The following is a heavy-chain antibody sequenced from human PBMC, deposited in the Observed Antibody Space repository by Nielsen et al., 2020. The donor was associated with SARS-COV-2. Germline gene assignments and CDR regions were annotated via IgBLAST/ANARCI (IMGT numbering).Heavy chain of an antibody. CDR1: GFTFSSYG. D-gene: IGHD3-10*01. CDR3: AKGGFHMVRGPIRT. CDR2: ISYDGSNK. J-gene: IGHJ4*02. V-gene: IGHV3-30*18. Sequence: GGSLRLSCAASGFTFSSYGMHWVRQAPGKGLEWVAVISYDGSNKYYADSVKGRFTISRDNSNDTLYLQMNSLRAEDTAVYYCAKGGFHMVRGPIRTWGQGTRVTVSS.